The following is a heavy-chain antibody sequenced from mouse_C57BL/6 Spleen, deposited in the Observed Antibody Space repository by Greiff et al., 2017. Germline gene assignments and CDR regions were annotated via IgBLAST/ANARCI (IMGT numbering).Heavy chain of an antibody. V-gene: IGHV14-2*01. J-gene: IGHJ2*01. CDR2: IDPEDGKT. Sequence: EVQLQQSGAELVKPGASVKLSCTASGFNIKDYYMHWVKQRTEQGLEWIGRIDPEDGKTKYAPKFQGQATITADTSSNTAYLQLSSLTSEDTAVYYGARSRGVLRRGFDDWGQGTTLTVSS. CDR3: ARSRGVLRRGFDD. CDR1: GFNIKDYY. D-gene: IGHD2-12*01.